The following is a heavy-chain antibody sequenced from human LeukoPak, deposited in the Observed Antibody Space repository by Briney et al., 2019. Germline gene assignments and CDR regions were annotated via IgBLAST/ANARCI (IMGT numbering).Heavy chain of an antibody. V-gene: IGHV3-30*18. CDR2: ISYDGSNK. CDR3: AKDAGLRASYYYYYYMDV. J-gene: IGHJ6*03. Sequence: GGSLRLSCAASGFTFSSYGMHWVRQAPGKGLEWVAVISYDGSNKYYADSVKGRFTISRDNSKNTLYLQMNSLRAEDTAVYYCAKDAGLRASYYYYYYMDVWGKGTTVTISS. CDR1: GFTFSSYG.